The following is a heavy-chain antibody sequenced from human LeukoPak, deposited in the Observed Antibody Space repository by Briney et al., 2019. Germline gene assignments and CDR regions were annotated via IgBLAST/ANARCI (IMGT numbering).Heavy chain of an antibody. D-gene: IGHD3-3*01. CDR3: AGSPDAKKYDFWSGYSPYYFDY. CDR2: INPSGGST. V-gene: IGHV1-46*01. J-gene: IGHJ4*02. Sequence: ASVKVSCKASGYTFTSYYMHWVRQAPGQGLEWMGIINPSGGSTSYAQKFQGRVTMTRDTSTSTVYMELSSLRSEDTAVYYCAGSPDAKKYDFWSGYSPYYFDYWGQGTLVTVSS. CDR1: GYTFTSYY.